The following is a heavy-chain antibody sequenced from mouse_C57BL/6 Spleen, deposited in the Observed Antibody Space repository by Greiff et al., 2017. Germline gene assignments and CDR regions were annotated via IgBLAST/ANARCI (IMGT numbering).Heavy chain of an antibody. V-gene: IGHV1-80*01. CDR2: IYPGDGDT. D-gene: IGHD2-4*01. Sequence: VQLVESGAELVKPGASVKISCKASGYAFSSYWMNWVKQRPGKGLEWIGQIYPGDGDTNYNGKFKGKATLTADKSSSTAYMQLSSLTSEDSAVYFCARARDYDEFADWGKGTLVTVSA. CDR1: GYAFSSYW. J-gene: IGHJ3*01. CDR3: ARARDYDEFAD.